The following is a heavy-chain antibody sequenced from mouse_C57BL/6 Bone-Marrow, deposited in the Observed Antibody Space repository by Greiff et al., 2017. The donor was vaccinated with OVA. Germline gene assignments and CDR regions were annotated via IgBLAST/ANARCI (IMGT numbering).Heavy chain of an antibody. V-gene: IGHV1-69*01. CDR2: IDPSDSYN. J-gene: IGHJ2*01. CDR3: AREDPYDYSYYFDY. Sequence: QVQLQQPGAELVMPGASVKLSCTASGYTFTSYWMHWVKQRPGQGLEWIGEIDPSDSYNNYNQKFKGKSTLTVDKSSSTAYMQLSSLTSEDSAVYYCAREDPYDYSYYFDYWGQGTTLTVSS. D-gene: IGHD2-4*01. CDR1: GYTFTSYW.